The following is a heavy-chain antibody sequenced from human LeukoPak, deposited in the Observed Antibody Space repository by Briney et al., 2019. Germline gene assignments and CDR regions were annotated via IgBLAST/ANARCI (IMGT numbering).Heavy chain of an antibody. CDR3: VRGRGAGPGAHFDY. V-gene: IGHV3-11*01. D-gene: IGHD3-10*01. CDR1: GLTFSDEY. Sequence: GGSLRLSCAASGLTFSDEYMSWIRQAPGKGLEWVLYISNTGDFIAYADSVKGRFTMSRDNAKNSLYLQMNSLRAEDAAAYYCVRGRGAGPGAHFDYWGQGTLVTVSS. CDR2: ISNTGDFI. J-gene: IGHJ4*02.